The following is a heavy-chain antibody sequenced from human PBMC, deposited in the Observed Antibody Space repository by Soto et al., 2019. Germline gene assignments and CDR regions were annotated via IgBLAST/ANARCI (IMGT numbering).Heavy chain of an antibody. V-gene: IGHV3-48*03. CDR2: VSSTAGSV. D-gene: IGHD3-3*01. J-gene: IGHJ6*02. Sequence: EVQLVESGGDLVQPGGSLRLSCAASGFSFSSYEMNWVRQAPGKGLEWVSFVSSTAGSVYYAESVKGRFPSSRDNAKNSRYLQMNSLRAEDTAVYYCARSPSSWSGPKGILEYYYYGMDVWGQGTTVTVSS. CDR3: ARSPSSWSGPKGILEYYYYGMDV. CDR1: GFSFSSYE.